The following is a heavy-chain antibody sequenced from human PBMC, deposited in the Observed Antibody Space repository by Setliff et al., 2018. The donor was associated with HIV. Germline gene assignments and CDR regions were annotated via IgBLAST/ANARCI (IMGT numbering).Heavy chain of an antibody. D-gene: IGHD2-15*01. CDR2: ISSGSASI. Sequence: GGSLRLSCVASGFTFMSQSMTWVRQAPGKGLEWIAYISSGSASIDYADSVKGRFTISRDNAKKSVYLQMNSLRAEDTAVYYCARAGVVEGYYYYYYMDVWGKGTTVTVSS. CDR1: GFTFMSQS. V-gene: IGHV3-48*01. J-gene: IGHJ6*03. CDR3: ARAGVVEGYYYYYYMDV.